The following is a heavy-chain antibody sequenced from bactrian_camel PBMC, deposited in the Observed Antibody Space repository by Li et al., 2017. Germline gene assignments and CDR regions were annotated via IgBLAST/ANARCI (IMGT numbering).Heavy chain of an antibody. CDR2: IRSDGSYT. CDR1: GFTFSSYD. J-gene: IGHJ4*01. Sequence: HVQLVESGGGLVQPGVSLRLSCAASGFTFSSYDMSWVRQAPGRGLEWVSTIRSDGSYTYYTDSVKGRLTISRDNAKNTLYLQLNSLKTEDTAMYYCTKETAWVGYHEFAEHWGQGTQVTV. CDR3: TKETAWVGYHEFAEH. D-gene: IGHD3*01. V-gene: IGHV3-2*01.